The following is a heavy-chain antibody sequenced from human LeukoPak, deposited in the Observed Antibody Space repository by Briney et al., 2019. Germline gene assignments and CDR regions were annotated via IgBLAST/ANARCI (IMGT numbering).Heavy chain of an antibody. CDR1: GFTFSSYA. J-gene: IGHJ6*02. D-gene: IGHD3-10*01. Sequence: GGSLRLSCAASGFTFSSYAMHWVRQAPGKGLEYVSAISSNGGSTYYANPVKGRFTISRDNSKNTLYLQMGSLRAEDMAVYYCARLHGSYYYGMDVWGQGTTVTVSS. CDR2: ISSNGGST. V-gene: IGHV3-64*01. CDR3: ARLHGSYYYGMDV.